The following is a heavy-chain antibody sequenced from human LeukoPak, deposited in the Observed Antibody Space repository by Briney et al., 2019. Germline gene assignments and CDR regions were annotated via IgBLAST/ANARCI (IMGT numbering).Heavy chain of an antibody. Sequence: PSETLSLTCTVSGGSISGSDYYWGWIRQPPGKGLEWIGSIFYSGSTYYNPSLKSRVTISVDTSKNQFSLRLSSVTAADTAVYYCARRSSSSFGARHDAFDIWGQGTMVTVSS. CDR2: IFYSGST. D-gene: IGHD6-6*01. V-gene: IGHV4-39*01. CDR1: GGSISGSDYY. CDR3: ARRSSSSFGARHDAFDI. J-gene: IGHJ3*02.